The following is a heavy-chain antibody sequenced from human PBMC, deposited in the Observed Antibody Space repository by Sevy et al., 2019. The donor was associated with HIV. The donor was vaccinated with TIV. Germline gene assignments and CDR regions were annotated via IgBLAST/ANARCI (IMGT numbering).Heavy chain of an antibody. Sequence: GGSLRLSCAASGFSFSSYEMNGVRQAPRKGLEWVSYISNSSTTISYSDSVRGRFTISRDNARNLLYLQMNSLRAEDTAVYYCARDLPPSATTVAHFDCWGQGTLVTVSS. D-gene: IGHD4-17*01. V-gene: IGHV3-48*03. J-gene: IGHJ4*02. CDR2: ISNSSTTI. CDR1: GFSFSSYE. CDR3: ARDLPPSATTVAHFDC.